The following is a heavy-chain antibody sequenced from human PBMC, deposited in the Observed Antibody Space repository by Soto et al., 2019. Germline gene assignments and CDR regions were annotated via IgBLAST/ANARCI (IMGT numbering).Heavy chain of an antibody. Sequence: PSEPLSLTCTVSGGSISRYYWSWIRQAPGRGLEWIGNIFSSGSTNYNPSLKSRVAISVDTSKNQVSLKLNAVTTADTAVYYCVREYYDFWCLTYCYYGLLDWCHAPTVTVSS. D-gene: IGHD3-3*01. V-gene: IGHV4-59*01. CDR2: IFSSGST. CDR1: GGSISRYY. CDR3: VREYYDFWCLTYCYYGLLD. J-gene: IGHJ6*02.